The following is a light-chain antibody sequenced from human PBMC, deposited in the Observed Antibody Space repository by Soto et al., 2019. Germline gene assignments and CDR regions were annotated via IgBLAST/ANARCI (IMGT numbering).Light chain of an antibody. Sequence: DSVLTQSPGTLSLSPGERATLSCRASQSVSSSYLAGYQQKPGQDPRLLLYGASSRATGIPDRFSGSGSGTDFTLTISRLESEDFAVYFCQQYDSSPLPFGGGPKVEIK. V-gene: IGKV3-20*01. CDR2: GAS. J-gene: IGKJ4*01. CDR1: QSVSSSY. CDR3: QQYDSSPLP.